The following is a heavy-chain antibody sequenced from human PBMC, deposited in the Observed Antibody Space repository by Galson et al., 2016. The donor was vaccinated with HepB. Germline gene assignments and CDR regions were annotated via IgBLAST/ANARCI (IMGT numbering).Heavy chain of an antibody. CDR2: IYYSGTT. CDR3: ARERGGSYYYYYGRDV. Sequence: SETLSLTCTVSGGSISSSYWNWIRQPPGKGLEWIGYIYYSGTTNYNPSLKSRVTISVDTSKTQFSLKLGSVTAADTAVYYCARERGGSYYYYYGRDVWGQGTTVTVSS. CDR1: GGSISSSY. J-gene: IGHJ6*02. D-gene: IGHD1-26*01. V-gene: IGHV4-59*01.